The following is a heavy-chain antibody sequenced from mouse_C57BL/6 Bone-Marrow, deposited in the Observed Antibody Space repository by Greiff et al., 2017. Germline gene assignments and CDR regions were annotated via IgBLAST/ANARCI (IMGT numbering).Heavy chain of an antibody. D-gene: IGHD6-5*01. J-gene: IGHJ3*01. CDR2: IDPSDSYT. Sequence: QVQLQQPGAELVMPGASVKLSCKASGYTFTSYWMHWVKQRPGQGLEWIGEIDPSDSYTNYNQKVKGKSTLTVDQSSSTAYMQLSSLTSEDPAVYCGARALSAWFAYWGQGTLVTVSA. CDR1: GYTFTSYW. CDR3: ARALSAWFAY. V-gene: IGHV1-69*01.